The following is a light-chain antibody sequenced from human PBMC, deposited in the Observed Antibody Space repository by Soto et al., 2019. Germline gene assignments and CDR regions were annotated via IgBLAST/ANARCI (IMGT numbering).Light chain of an antibody. CDR3: QSSDSSLSGSVV. CDR1: SSNIGAGYD. J-gene: IGLJ2*01. CDR2: GNN. V-gene: IGLV1-40*01. Sequence: QSVLTQPPSVSGAPGQRVTISCTGSSSNIGAGYDVHWYQQLPGTAPKLLIYGNNNRPSGVPGRFSGSKSGTSASLAITGLQAEDEADYYCQSSDSSLSGSVVFGGGTQLTVL.